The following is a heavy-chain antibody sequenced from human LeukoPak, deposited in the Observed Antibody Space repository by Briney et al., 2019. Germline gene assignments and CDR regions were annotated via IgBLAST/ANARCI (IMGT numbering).Heavy chain of an antibody. CDR2: INTDGSTI. CDR3: ARAGSFRFDY. D-gene: IGHD3-10*01. J-gene: IGHJ4*02. CDR1: GFTFSSYS. Sequence: GGSLRLSCAASGFTFSSYSMNWVRQAPGKGLVWVSRINTDGSTINYAGSVKGRFTISRDDAKNTLYLQMNGLRAEDTAVYYCARAGSFRFDYWGQGTLVTVSS. V-gene: IGHV3-74*01.